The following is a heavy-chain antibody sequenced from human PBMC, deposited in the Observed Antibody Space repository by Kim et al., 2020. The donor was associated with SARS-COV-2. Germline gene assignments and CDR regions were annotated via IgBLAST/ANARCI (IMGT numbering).Heavy chain of an antibody. J-gene: IGHJ4*02. CDR3: ARTGSGTSVRADY. CDR1: GYTFTNYY. Sequence: ASVKVSCKASGYTFTNYYMHWVRQAPGKGLEWMGIINPSGNNTSYAQKFQGRVTITRDTSTTTVYMELSSLRSDDTAVYYCARTGSGTSVRADYWGQGTLVTVSS. CDR2: INPSGNNT. V-gene: IGHV1-46*01. D-gene: IGHD1-1*01.